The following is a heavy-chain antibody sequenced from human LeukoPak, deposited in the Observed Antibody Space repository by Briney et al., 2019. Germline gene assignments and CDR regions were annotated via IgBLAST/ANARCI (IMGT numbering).Heavy chain of an antibody. CDR2: ISAYNGNT. CDR3: AREMRDYDFWSGYLDY. CDR1: GGTFSSYG. Sequence: ASVKVSCKASGGTFSSYGISWVRQAPGQGLEWMGWISAYNGNTNYAQKLQGRVTMTTDTSTSTAYMELRSLRSDDTAVYYCAREMRDYDFWSGYLDYWGQGTLVTVSS. J-gene: IGHJ4*02. D-gene: IGHD3-3*01. V-gene: IGHV1-18*01.